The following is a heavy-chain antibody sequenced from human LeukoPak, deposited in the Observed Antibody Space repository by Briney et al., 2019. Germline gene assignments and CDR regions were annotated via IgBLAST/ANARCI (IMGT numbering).Heavy chain of an antibody. D-gene: IGHD5-18*01. Sequence: GGSLRLSCAASGFTFSNYAMSWVRQAPGKGLEWVSAISGSGGSTYYADSVKGRFTISRDNSKNTLYLQMNSLRAEDTAVYYCAKDGDTYGYVTSFDYWGQGTLVTVSS. CDR3: AKDGDTYGYVTSFDY. J-gene: IGHJ4*02. V-gene: IGHV3-23*01. CDR1: GFTFSNYA. CDR2: ISGSGGST.